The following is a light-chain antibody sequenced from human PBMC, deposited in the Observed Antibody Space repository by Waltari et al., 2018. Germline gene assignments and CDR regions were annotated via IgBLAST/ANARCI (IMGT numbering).Light chain of an antibody. CDR3: QQFGSSIMYT. CDR1: QVVSRSR. V-gene: IGKV3-20*01. J-gene: IGKJ2*01. Sequence: EVVLTQSPGTLSLSPGETATISCRASQVVSRSRIAWYLHKPGQAPRLLIYDVSGRATGIPDRFSGSGSGTDFSLTISRVEPEDFAVYYCQQFGSSIMYTFGQGTKLEIK. CDR2: DVS.